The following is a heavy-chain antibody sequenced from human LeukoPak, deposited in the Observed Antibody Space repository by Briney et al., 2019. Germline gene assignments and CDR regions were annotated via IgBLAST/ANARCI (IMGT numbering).Heavy chain of an antibody. Sequence: ASVKVSCKASGYTFTSYGISWVRQAPGQGLEWMGWISAYNGNTNYAQKLQGRVTMTTDTSTSTAYMELRSLRSDDAAVYYCAGPNSRYSSGWYVPFDYWGQGTLVTVSS. CDR2: ISAYNGNT. CDR1: GYTFTSYG. V-gene: IGHV1-18*01. D-gene: IGHD6-19*01. J-gene: IGHJ4*02. CDR3: AGPNSRYSSGWYVPFDY.